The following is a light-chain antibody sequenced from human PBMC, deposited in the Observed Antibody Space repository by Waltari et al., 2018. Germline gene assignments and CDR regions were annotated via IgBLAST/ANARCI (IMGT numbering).Light chain of an antibody. CDR1: NIGGKS. CDR2: DDT. J-gene: IGLJ2*01. V-gene: IGLV3-21*02. Sequence: SYVLTQPPSVSVAPGQTARITCGGNNIGGKSVHWYQLKPGQAPELVVYDDTDRPSGIPERFSSSNSGNTATLTIIRVEAGDEADYYCQVWISGTDHPFGGGTKLTVL. CDR3: QVWISGTDHP.